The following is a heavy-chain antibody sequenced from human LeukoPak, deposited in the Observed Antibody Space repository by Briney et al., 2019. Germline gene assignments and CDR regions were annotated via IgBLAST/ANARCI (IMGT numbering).Heavy chain of an antibody. CDR2: INPSGGST. V-gene: IGHV1-46*01. Sequence: ASVKVSCKASGYTFTSYYMHWVRQAPGQGLEWMGIINPSGGSTSYAQKFQGRVTMTRDMSTSTVYMELSSLRSEDTAVYYCARDRVAMVPLDAFDIWGQGTMVTVSS. D-gene: IGHD5-18*01. CDR1: GYTFTSYY. J-gene: IGHJ3*02. CDR3: ARDRVAMVPLDAFDI.